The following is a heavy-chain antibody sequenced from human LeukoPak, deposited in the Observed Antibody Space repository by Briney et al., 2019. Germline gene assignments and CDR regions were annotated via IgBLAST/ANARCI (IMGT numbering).Heavy chain of an antibody. CDR3: ARDGSGLGSGSYTGWGAFDI. CDR1: GGSISSYY. Sequence: PSETLSLTCTVSGGSISSYYWSWIRQPPGKGLEWIGYIYYSGSTNYNPSLKSRVTISVDTSKNQFSLKPSSVTAADTAVYYCARDGSGLGSGSYTGWGAFDIWGQGTMVTVSS. V-gene: IGHV4-59*01. J-gene: IGHJ3*02. D-gene: IGHD1-26*01. CDR2: IYYSGST.